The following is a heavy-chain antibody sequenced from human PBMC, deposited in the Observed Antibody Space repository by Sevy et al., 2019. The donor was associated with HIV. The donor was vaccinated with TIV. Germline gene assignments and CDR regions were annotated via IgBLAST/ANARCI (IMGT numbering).Heavy chain of an antibody. CDR1: GFTFSSYD. V-gene: IGHV3-13*01. Sequence: GGSLRLPCAASGFTFSSYDMHWVRQATGKGLEWVSAIGTAGYTYYPGSVKGRFTISRENAKNSLYLQMNSLRAGDTAVYYCARGDAGAAYYYYGMDVWGQGTTVTVSS. CDR2: IGTAGYT. D-gene: IGHD2-21*02. J-gene: IGHJ6*02. CDR3: ARGDAGAAYYYYGMDV.